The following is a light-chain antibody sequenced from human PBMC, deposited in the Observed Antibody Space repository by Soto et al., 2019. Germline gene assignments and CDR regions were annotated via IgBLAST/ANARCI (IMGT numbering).Light chain of an antibody. CDR1: NSDVGSYNL. CDR2: EGS. J-gene: IGLJ1*01. CDR3: CSYAGSTTFYV. V-gene: IGLV2-23*01. Sequence: QSVLTQPASVSGSPGQSITISCTGTNSDVGSYNLVSWYQQHPGKAPKLMIYEGSRRPSGVSNRFYGSKSGNTASLTISGLQAEDEADYYCCSYAGSTTFYVFGTGTKLTVL.